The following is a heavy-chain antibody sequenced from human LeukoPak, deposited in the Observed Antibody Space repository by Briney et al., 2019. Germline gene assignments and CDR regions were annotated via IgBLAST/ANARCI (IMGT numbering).Heavy chain of an antibody. CDR1: GFTFSSYW. Sequence: GGSLRLSCAASGFTFSSYWMSWVRQAPGKGLEWVANIKQDGSEKYYVDSVKGRFTISRDNAKNSLYLQMNSLRAEDTAVYYCARDPKPGVDWYFDLWGRGTLVTVSS. J-gene: IGHJ2*01. V-gene: IGHV3-7*01. CDR2: IKQDGSEK. CDR3: ARDPKPGVDWYFDL. D-gene: IGHD7-27*01.